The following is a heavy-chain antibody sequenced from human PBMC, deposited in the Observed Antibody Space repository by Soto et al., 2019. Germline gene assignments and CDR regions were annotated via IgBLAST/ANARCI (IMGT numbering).Heavy chain of an antibody. CDR1: GFTFSSYG. J-gene: IGHJ6*02. CDR3: ARDVSWEWELLRGYGMDV. D-gene: IGHD1-26*01. Sequence: QVQLVESGGGVVQPGRSLRLSCAASGFTFSSYGMHWVRQAPGKGLEWVAVIWYDGSNKYYADSVKGRFTISRDNSKNTLYLQMNSLRAEDTAVCYCARDVSWEWELLRGYGMDVWGQGTTVTVSS. CDR2: IWYDGSNK. V-gene: IGHV3-33*01.